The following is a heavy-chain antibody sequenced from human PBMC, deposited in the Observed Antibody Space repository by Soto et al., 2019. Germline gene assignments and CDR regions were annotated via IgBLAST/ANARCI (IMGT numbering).Heavy chain of an antibody. Sequence: XSVKLSCKASGYSSSNHGLNWVRQAPRQGLEWLGWISPYSGDTKQLQKVQGRVTMTTDTATTTAYMELRSLRSDDTAVYYCARDRLRGTYGHNECYKYGMDVWGQGSTFTVSS. CDR1: GYSSSNHG. D-gene: IGHD3-16*01. CDR2: ISPYSGDT. V-gene: IGHV1-18*04. CDR3: ARDRLRGTYGHNECYKYGMDV. J-gene: IGHJ6*01.